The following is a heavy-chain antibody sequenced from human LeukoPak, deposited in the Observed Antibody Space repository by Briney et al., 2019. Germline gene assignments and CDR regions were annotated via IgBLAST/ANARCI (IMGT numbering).Heavy chain of an antibody. CDR3: ARDTTTSNSSGYAQDY. Sequence: TSETLSLTCAVYGGSFSGYYWSWIRQPPGKGLEWIGEINHSGSTNYNPSLKSRVTISVDTSTNQFSLKLSSVTAADTAVYYCARDTTTSNSSGYAQDYWGQGTLVTVSS. D-gene: IGHD3-22*01. CDR1: GGSFSGYY. J-gene: IGHJ4*02. CDR2: INHSGST. V-gene: IGHV4-34*01.